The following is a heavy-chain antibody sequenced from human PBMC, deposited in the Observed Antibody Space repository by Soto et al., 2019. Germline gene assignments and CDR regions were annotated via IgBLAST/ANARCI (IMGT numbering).Heavy chain of an antibody. Sequence: ASVKVSCKASGGTFSSYTISWVRQAPGQGLEWMGRIIPILGIANYAQKFQGRVTITADKSTSTAYMELSSLRSEDTAVYYCARDREYSGYDPYYYYYMDVWGKGTTVTVSS. D-gene: IGHD5-12*01. J-gene: IGHJ6*03. V-gene: IGHV1-69*04. CDR3: ARDREYSGYDPYYYYYMDV. CDR1: GGTFSSYT. CDR2: IIPILGIA.